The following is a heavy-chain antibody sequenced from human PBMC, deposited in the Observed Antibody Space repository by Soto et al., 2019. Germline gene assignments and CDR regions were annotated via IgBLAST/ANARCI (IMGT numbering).Heavy chain of an antibody. D-gene: IGHD3-10*01. CDR1: GFTFSSYA. Sequence: EVQLLESGGGLVQPGGSLRLSCAASGFTFSSYAMSWVRQAPGKGLEWVSAISGSGGSTYYADSVKGRFTISRDNSKNTLYLQMNGLRAAVTAVYYLAKDAPYYYGSGSYYHTLKWSGPYYFDYWGQGTLVTVSS. CDR2: ISGSGGST. CDR3: AKDAPYYYGSGSYYHTLKWSGPYYFDY. J-gene: IGHJ4*02. V-gene: IGHV3-23*01.